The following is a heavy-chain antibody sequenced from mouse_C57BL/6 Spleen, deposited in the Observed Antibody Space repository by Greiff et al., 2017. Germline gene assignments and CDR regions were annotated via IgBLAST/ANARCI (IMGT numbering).Heavy chain of an antibody. CDR2: IDPSDSET. CDR1: GYTFTSYW. V-gene: IGHV1-52*01. Sequence: QVQLQQPGAELVRPGSSVKLSCKASGYTFTSYWMHWVKQRPIQGLEWIGNIDPSDSETHYNQKFKDKATLTVDKSSSTAYIQLSSLTSEDSAVYFLARMAFYYSNYPDYWGQSTTLTVAS. D-gene: IGHD2-5*01. CDR3: ARMAFYYSNYPDY. J-gene: IGHJ2*01.